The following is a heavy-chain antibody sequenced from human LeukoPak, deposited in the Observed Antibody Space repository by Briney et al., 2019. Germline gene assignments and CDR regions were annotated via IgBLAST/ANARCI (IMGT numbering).Heavy chain of an antibody. J-gene: IGHJ4*02. CDR1: GGSISSYY. CDR2: IYTSGST. D-gene: IGHD3-10*01. V-gene: IGHV4-4*07. Sequence: PSETLSLTCTVSGGSISSYYWSWIRQPAGKGLKWIGRIYTSGSTNYNPSLKSRVTMSVDTSKNQFSLKLSSVTAADTAVYYCARDRPYGSGSSELDYWGQGTLVTVSS. CDR3: ARDRPYGSGSSELDY.